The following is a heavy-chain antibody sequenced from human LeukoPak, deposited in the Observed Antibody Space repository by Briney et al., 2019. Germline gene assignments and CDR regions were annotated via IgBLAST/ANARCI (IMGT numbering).Heavy chain of an antibody. CDR1: GFTFSSYA. CDR3: ATGIVLMVYWPGPDY. V-gene: IGHV3-23*01. J-gene: IGHJ4*02. Sequence: GGSLRLSCPASGFTFSSYAMSWVRQAPGKGLEWVATISGSGGSTYYADSVKGRFTISRDNSKNTLYLQMNSLRAEDTAVYYCATGIVLMVYWPGPDYWGQGTLVTVSS. CDR2: ISGSGGST. D-gene: IGHD2-8*01.